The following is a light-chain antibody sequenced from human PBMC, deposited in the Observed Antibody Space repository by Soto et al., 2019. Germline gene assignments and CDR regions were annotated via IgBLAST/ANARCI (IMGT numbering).Light chain of an antibody. J-gene: IGLJ1*01. V-gene: IGLV2-8*01. Sequence: QSALTQPPSASGFPGQSVTISCTGTSSDVGYYDYFSWYQQHPGKAPKLVIYXVTXXXXGVPDRVSASKSGNTASLTVSGLRAEDEADYYCSSYAGSNNFVFGSGTKVTVL. CDR1: SSDVGYYDY. CDR2: XVT. CDR3: SSYAGSNNFV.